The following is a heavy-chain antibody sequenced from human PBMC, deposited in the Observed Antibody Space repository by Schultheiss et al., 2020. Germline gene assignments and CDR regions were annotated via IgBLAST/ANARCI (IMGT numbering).Heavy chain of an antibody. CDR3: ARHDYWFDP. CDR1: GGSISSYY. V-gene: IGHV4-59*08. Sequence: SATLSLTCTVSGGSISSYYWSWIRQPPGKGLEWIGYIYYSGSTNYNPSLKRRVTISVDTSKNQFSLKLSSVTAADTAVYYCARHDYWFDPWGQGTLVTVSS. J-gene: IGHJ5*02. D-gene: IGHD2-21*01. CDR2: IYYSGST.